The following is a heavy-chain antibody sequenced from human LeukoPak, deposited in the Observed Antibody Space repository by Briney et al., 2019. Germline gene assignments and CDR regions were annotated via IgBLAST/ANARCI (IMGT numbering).Heavy chain of an antibody. J-gene: IGHJ6*03. CDR1: GFTFSSYW. V-gene: IGHV3-74*01. D-gene: IGHD1-1*01. CDR3: ARGTVVKRYYYYYMDV. Sequence: GGSLRLSCAASGFTFSSYWMPWVRQAPGKGLVWVSRINSDGSSTSYADSVKGRFTISRDNAKNTLYLQMNSLRAEDTAVYYCARGTVVKRYYYYYMDVWGKGTTVTVSS. CDR2: INSDGSST.